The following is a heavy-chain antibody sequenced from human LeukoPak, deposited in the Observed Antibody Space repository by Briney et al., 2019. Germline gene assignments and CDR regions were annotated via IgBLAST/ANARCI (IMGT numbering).Heavy chain of an antibody. V-gene: IGHV1-69*05. D-gene: IGHD3-9*01. CDR3: ARDEGITAGYFDY. J-gene: IGHJ4*02. CDR1: GGTFSRYA. Sequence: ASVKVSCKASGGTFSRYAISWVRQAPGQGLEWMGGIIPIFGTANYAQKFQGRVTITTDESTSTAYMELSSLRSEDTAVYYCARDEGITAGYFDYWGQGTLVIVSS. CDR2: IIPIFGTA.